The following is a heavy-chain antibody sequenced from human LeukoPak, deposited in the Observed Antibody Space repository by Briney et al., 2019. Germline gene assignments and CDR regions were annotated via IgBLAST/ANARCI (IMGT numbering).Heavy chain of an antibody. V-gene: IGHV1-2*02. CDR1: GCTFTGYF. CDR3: ARGKDGYTYVPFDY. J-gene: IGHJ4*02. Sequence: GASVKVSCKASGCTFTGYFMHWVRQAPGQGLEWMGWINPNSGGINYAQKFQGRVTMTRDTSISTAYMELSSLRSDDTAVYYCARGKDGYTYVPFDYWGQGTLVTVSS. CDR2: INPNSGGI. D-gene: IGHD5-18*01.